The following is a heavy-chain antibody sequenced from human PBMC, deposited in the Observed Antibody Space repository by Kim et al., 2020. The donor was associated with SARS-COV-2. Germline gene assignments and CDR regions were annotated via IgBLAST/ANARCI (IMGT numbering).Heavy chain of an antibody. CDR2: INAGNDNT. J-gene: IGHJ6*02. CDR3: ARAPIYSNIWDYYGMDV. D-gene: IGHD6-13*01. Sequence: ASVKVSCKASGYTFSNYAMHWVRQAPGQRLEWMGWINAGNDNTKYSQKFQGRLTITRDTSASTAYMDLGSLRSEDTAVYYCARAPIYSNIWDYYGMDVWGQGTTVAVSS. V-gene: IGHV1-3*01. CDR1: GYTFSNYA.